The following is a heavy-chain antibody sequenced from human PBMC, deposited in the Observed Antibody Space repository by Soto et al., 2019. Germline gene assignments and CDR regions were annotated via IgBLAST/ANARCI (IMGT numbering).Heavy chain of an antibody. D-gene: IGHD3-10*01. CDR2: ISPRSGGT. V-gene: IGHV1-2*02. CDR1: GYSFIDYY. J-gene: IGHJ5*02. CDR3: TKKGGGQFPFDP. Sequence: ASVKVSCKASGYSFIDYYIHWVRQAPGQGLEWMGWISPRSGGTNYAQKFRGRVTITSDTSINTAYMELTSLSSDDTAVYYCTKKGGGQFPFDPWCKGGWVTVSS.